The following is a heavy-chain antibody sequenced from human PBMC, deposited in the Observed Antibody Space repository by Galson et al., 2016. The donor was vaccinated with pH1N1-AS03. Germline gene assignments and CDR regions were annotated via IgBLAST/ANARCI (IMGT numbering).Heavy chain of an antibody. CDR2: IYPADSST. Sequence: QSGAEVKKPGESLRISCKGSGYSFTSYWISWVRQMPGKGLEWMGIIYPADSSTTYSPSFQGQVTFRYNPSFQGQVSISVDKTIRTAYLQWSSLKASDTAMYYCAGLSCAGRGGLDCYPFDYWGQGTLVIVSS. D-gene: IGHD2-21*01. J-gene: IGHJ4*02. CDR1: GYSFTSYW. CDR3: AGLSCAGRGGLDCYPFDY. V-gene: IGHV5-51*01.